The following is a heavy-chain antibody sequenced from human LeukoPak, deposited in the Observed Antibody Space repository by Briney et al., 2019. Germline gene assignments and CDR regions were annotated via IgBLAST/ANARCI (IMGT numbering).Heavy chain of an antibody. Sequence: FTSSASGFTFNGSWMNWVRQAPGKGLEWVANMDPSGSQTRYVDSVKGRFTISKDDPGTSLYLEMHSLRAEDTAIYYCAVWTSGNYWGRGALVTVSS. V-gene: IGHV3-7*01. D-gene: IGHD1-1*01. J-gene: IGHJ4*02. CDR2: MDPSGSQT. CDR3: AVWTSGNY. CDR1: GFTFNGSW.